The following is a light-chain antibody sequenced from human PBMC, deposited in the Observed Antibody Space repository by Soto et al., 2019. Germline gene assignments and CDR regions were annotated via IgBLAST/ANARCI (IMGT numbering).Light chain of an antibody. Sequence: IQMPQSPSTLSASVGDTVTITCRASKSIYSWLAWYKQIPGKAPQLLIYKTSTLQGGVPSRFSGSGSGADYTLTISSLQPDDFATYFCQEYNSNSRTFGQGTRV. CDR1: KSIYSW. V-gene: IGKV1-5*03. CDR2: KTS. CDR3: QEYNSNSRT. J-gene: IGKJ1*01.